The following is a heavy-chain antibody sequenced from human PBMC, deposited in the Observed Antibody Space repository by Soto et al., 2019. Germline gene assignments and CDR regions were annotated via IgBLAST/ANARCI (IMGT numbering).Heavy chain of an antibody. J-gene: IGHJ4*02. CDR2: INPKSGGT. D-gene: IGHD1-26*01. CDR3: ARDLAKGGGSVGFDY. CDR1: GYTFTVYY. V-gene: IGHV1-2*02. Sequence: VKVSCKASGYTFTVYYMHWVRQAPGQGLEWMGWINPKSGGTMYPQKFQGRVTMTWDTSISTAYMALTRLRSDDTAVYYCARDLAKGGGSVGFDYWGQGTLVTVSS.